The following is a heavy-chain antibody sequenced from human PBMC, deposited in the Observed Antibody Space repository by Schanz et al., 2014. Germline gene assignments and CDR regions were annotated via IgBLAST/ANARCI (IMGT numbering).Heavy chain of an antibody. V-gene: IGHV3-66*01. CDR3: ARGYSSSMDV. Sequence: VQLVESGGGVVQPGGSLRLSCAASGFIFGDYAIHWVRQAPGKGLEWVSVIYSGGSTYYADSVKGRFTISRDNSKNTLYLQMNSLRAEDTAVYYCARGYSSSMDVWGQGTTVTVSS. CDR2: IYSGGST. D-gene: IGHD6-6*01. CDR1: GFIFGDYA. J-gene: IGHJ6*02.